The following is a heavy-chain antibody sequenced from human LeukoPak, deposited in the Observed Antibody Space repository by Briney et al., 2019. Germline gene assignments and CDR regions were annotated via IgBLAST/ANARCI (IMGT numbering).Heavy chain of an antibody. D-gene: IGHD4-4*01. CDR1: GYTFTSYY. CDR2: INPSGGST. Sequence: AASVKVSCKASGYTFTSYYMHWVRQAPGQGLEWMGIINPSGGSTSYAQKFQGRVTMTRDTSTSTVYMELSSLRSEDTAVYYCARDGGHDYRYNWFDPWGQGTLVTVSS. J-gene: IGHJ5*02. CDR3: ARDGGHDYRYNWFDP. V-gene: IGHV1-46*01.